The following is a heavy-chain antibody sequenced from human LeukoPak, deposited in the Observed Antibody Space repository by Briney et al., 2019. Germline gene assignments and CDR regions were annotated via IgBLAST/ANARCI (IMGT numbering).Heavy chain of an antibody. CDR2: ISYDGSNK. CDR1: GFTFSSYG. Sequence: GGSLRLSCAASGFTFSSYGMHWVRQAPGKGLEWVAVISYDGSNKYYADSVKGRFTISRDNSKNTLYLQMNSLRAEDTAVYYCAKTLRELSGGAFDIWGQGTMVTVSS. V-gene: IGHV3-30*18. CDR3: AKTLRELSGGAFDI. D-gene: IGHD1-26*01. J-gene: IGHJ3*02.